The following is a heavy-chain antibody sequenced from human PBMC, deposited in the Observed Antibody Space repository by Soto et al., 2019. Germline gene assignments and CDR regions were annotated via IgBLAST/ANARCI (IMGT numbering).Heavy chain of an antibody. Sequence: VGSLSLSCAASGFTFSSYAMSWVRQAPGKGLEWVSAISGSGGGTYYADSVKGRFTISRDNSKNTLYLQMNSLRAEDTAVYYCAKCNDFWSGYLFSGYWGQGTLVTVSS. D-gene: IGHD3-3*01. CDR1: GFTFSSYA. CDR3: AKCNDFWSGYLFSGY. V-gene: IGHV3-23*01. J-gene: IGHJ4*02. CDR2: ISGSGGGT.